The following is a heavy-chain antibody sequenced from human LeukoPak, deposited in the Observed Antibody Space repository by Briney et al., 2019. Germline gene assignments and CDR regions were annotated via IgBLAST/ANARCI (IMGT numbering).Heavy chain of an antibody. D-gene: IGHD4-23*01. Sequence: GASVKVSCKASGYTFTSYDINWVRQATGQGLEWMGWMNPNNGNSGYTQKFQGRVTMTRNTAISTAYMELNSLTSEDTAVHYCARPTNDNGGHREFDYWGQGTLVTVSS. V-gene: IGHV1-8*01. CDR2: MNPNNGNS. CDR1: GYTFTSYD. CDR3: ARPTNDNGGHREFDY. J-gene: IGHJ4*02.